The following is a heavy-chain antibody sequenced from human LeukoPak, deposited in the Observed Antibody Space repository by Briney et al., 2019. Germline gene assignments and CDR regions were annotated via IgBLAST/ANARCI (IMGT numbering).Heavy chain of an antibody. CDR1: GYTFVDYW. D-gene: IGHD2-21*02. Sequence: GESLKISCRGSGYTFVDYWSGWVRQMPGKGLEWMGFIYPSDSDTRYSPSFQGQVTISADTSMNTAYLQWSSLKASDTAIYYCARFRCGGDCYSDFWGQGTLVTVSS. V-gene: IGHV5-51*01. J-gene: IGHJ4*02. CDR3: ARFRCGGDCYSDF. CDR2: IYPSDSDT.